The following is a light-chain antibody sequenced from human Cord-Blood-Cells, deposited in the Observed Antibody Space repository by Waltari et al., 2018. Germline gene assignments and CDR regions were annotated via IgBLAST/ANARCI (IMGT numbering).Light chain of an antibody. V-gene: IGLV2-14*03. J-gene: IGLJ1*01. Sequence: QSALTQPASVSGSPGQSITISCTGTSSDVGGYKYVSWYQQHPGKAPKLMIYDVSNRPSVVSNRFSGSKSGNTASLTISGLQAEDEADYYCSSYTSSSTPLYVFGTGTKVTVL. CDR1: SSDVGGYKY. CDR2: DVS. CDR3: SSYTSSSTPLYV.